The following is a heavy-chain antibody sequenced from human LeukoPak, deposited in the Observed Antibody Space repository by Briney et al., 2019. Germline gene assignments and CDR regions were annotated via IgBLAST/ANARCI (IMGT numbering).Heavy chain of an antibody. V-gene: IGHV4-59*01. CDR3: ARVRRVGYNQYPIDAFDI. CDR1: GGSISSYY. CDR2: IYYSGST. J-gene: IGHJ3*02. D-gene: IGHD5-24*01. Sequence: SETLSLTCTVSGGSISSYYWSWIRQPPGKGLEWIGYIYYSGSTNYNPSLKSRVTISVDTSKNQFSLKLSSVTAADTAVYYCARVRRVGYNQYPIDAFDIWGQGTMVTVSS.